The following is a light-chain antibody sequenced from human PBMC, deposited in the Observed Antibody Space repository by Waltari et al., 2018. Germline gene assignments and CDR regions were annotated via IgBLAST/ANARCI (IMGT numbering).Light chain of an antibody. CDR1: HSIGGR. Sequence: ELVLTQPPEFQSVTLKEKVTITCRARHSIGGRLHLYYQKPDQSPKILIMYASQTFSDVPSRISGSESETDFTLTIDGLEAEDAATYYCHHSDSLPYSFGHGTKLEIK. CDR2: YAS. CDR3: HHSDSLPYS. V-gene: IGKV6-21*01. J-gene: IGKJ2*03.